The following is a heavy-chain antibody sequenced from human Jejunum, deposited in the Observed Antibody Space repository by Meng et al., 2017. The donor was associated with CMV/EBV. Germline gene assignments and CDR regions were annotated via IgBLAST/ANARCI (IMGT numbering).Heavy chain of an antibody. CDR2: IYTSGNT. CDR1: AFTVSTNY. J-gene: IGHJ4*02. CDR3: AREASGDCYDY. V-gene: IGHV3-53*01. Sequence: CAAPAFTVSTNYMDWVRQAPGKELEWVSVIYTSGNTYYADSVKGRFTISRDSSTNTAYLQMNSLRVDDTAVYYCAREASGDCYDYWGQGTLVTVSS. D-gene: IGHD2-21*01.